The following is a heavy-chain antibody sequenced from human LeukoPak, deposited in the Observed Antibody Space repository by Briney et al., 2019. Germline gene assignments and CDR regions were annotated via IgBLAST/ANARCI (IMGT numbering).Heavy chain of an antibody. J-gene: IGHJ4*02. CDR1: GGSISSSRYY. CDR3: ARQPYDSSGSYYFDY. Sequence: SETLSLTCTVSGGSISSSRYYWGWVRQPPGKGLEWIGSVYYSGSTYYNPSLKSRVTISVDTSKNQLSLKLSSVTAADTAVYYCARQPYDSSGSYYFDYWGQGTLVTVSS. V-gene: IGHV4-39*01. CDR2: VYYSGST. D-gene: IGHD3-22*01.